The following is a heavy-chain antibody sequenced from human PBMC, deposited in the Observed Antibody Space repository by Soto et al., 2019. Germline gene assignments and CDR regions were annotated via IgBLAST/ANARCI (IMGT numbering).Heavy chain of an antibody. CDR3: TTGSTSTKNY. Sequence: EVQLVESGGGLVIPGGSLRLSCAASGFTFSNAWLSWVRQAPGKGLEWVGRIKSKTDGGTTDYTAPVKGRFTISRDDSKNTLYLQMNSLKIEDTAVYYCTTGSTSTKNYWGQGTLVXVXS. D-gene: IGHD6-6*01. CDR1: GFTFSNAW. J-gene: IGHJ4*02. CDR2: IKSKTDGGTT. V-gene: IGHV3-15*01.